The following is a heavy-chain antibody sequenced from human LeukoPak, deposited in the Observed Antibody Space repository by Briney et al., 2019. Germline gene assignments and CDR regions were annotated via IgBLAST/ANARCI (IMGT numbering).Heavy chain of an antibody. CDR2: IYYSGST. CDR1: GGSISSSSYY. CDR3: ARDRGLREGYCSSTSCYKAHYYYYGMDV. D-gene: IGHD2-2*01. V-gene: IGHV4-39*07. Sequence: SETLSLTCTVSGGSISSSSYYWGWIRQPPGKGLEWIGCIYYSGSTYYNPSLKSRVTISVDTSKNQFSLKLSSVTAADTAVYYCARDRGLREGYCSSTSCYKAHYYYYGMDVWGQGTTVTVSS. J-gene: IGHJ6*02.